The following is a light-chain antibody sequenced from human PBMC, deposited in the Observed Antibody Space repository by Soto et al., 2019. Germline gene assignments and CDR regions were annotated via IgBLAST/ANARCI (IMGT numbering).Light chain of an antibody. Sequence: EFVLTQSPGKLSLSPGERATLSCRASQSISSSFLAWYQQKPGQAPRLHIYGASSRGTGIPDRFSGSGSGTDFTLTISRLEPEDFAVYYCQQYGSSPPLTFGGGTKVEIK. CDR1: QSISSSF. CDR3: QQYGSSPPLT. J-gene: IGKJ4*01. V-gene: IGKV3-20*01. CDR2: GAS.